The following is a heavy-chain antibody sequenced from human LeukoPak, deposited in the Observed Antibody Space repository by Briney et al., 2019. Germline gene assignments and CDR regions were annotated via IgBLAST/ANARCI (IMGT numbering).Heavy chain of an antibody. CDR3: ARDRNYDYVWGSYRFDAFDI. J-gene: IGHJ3*02. Sequence: GGSLRLSCAASGFTVSSNYMIWVRQAPGKGLEWVSVIYSGGSTYHADSVKGRFTISRDNSKNTLYLQMNSLRAEDTAMYYCARDRNYDYVWGSYRFDAFDIWGQGTMVTVSS. CDR1: GFTVSSNY. D-gene: IGHD3-16*02. V-gene: IGHV3-66*01. CDR2: IYSGGST.